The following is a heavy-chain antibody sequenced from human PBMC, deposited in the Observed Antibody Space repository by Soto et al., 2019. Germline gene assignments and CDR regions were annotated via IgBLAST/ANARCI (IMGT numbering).Heavy chain of an antibody. J-gene: IGHJ6*02. CDR1: GGSVSGDDLY. D-gene: IGHD3-22*01. V-gene: IGHV4-31*02. CDR2: VYHTGTT. CDR3: ARALVTDYNSRDYHYYFAMDV. Sequence: SETLSLTCVVSGGSVSGDDLYWSWIRHLPGKGLEWIANVYHTGTTYYNPSLKSRVSMSVDTSQNQFSLILASVTAADTAVYYCARALVTDYNSRDYHYYFAMDVWGQGTSVTVSS.